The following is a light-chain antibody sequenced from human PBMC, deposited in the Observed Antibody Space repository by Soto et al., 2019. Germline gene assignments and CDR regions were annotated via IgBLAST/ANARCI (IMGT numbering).Light chain of an antibody. J-gene: IGKJ4*01. CDR3: QRYDIPPLT. V-gene: IGKV1-33*01. Sequence: DIQMTQSPSSLSASVGDRVTITCQASQDISNYLNWYQQKPGKAPKLLIYDASNLETGVPSRFSGGGSGKDFIFTISSLQLEDIETYYCQRYDIPPLTSGGGTRGDI. CDR2: DAS. CDR1: QDISNY.